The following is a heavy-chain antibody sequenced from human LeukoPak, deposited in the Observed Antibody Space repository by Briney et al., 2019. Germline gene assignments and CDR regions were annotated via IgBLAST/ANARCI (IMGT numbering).Heavy chain of an antibody. Sequence: ASVKCSCKASGYTFTSYFIHWVRKAPGQGLGGMGIINPSGGSTSYAQKFQGRVTMTRDTSTSTVYVELSSLRSEDTAVYYCARPILVQYGGFDYWGQGTLVTVSS. V-gene: IGHV1-46*01. J-gene: IGHJ4*02. CDR3: ARPILVQYGGFDY. CDR2: INPSGGST. CDR1: GYTFTSYF. D-gene: IGHD4-23*01.